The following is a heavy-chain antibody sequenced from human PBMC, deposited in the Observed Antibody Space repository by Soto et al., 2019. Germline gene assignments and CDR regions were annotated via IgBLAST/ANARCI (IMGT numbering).Heavy chain of an antibody. CDR2: ISYDGSNK. CDR3: ARTTGTTNNLYYYYGMDV. J-gene: IGHJ6*02. V-gene: IGHV3-30-3*01. Sequence: GGSLRLSCAASGFTFSSYAMHWVRQAPGKGLEWVAVISYDGSNKYYADSVKGRFTISRDNSKNTLYLQMNSLRAEDTAVYYCARTTGTTNNLYYYYGMDVWGQGTTVTVSS. CDR1: GFTFSSYA. D-gene: IGHD1-7*01.